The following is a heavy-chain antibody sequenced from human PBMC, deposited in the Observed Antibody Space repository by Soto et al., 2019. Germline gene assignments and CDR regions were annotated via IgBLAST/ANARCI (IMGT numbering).Heavy chain of an antibody. D-gene: IGHD3-9*01. Sequence: RGSLRLSCAASGFIFNSYAMKWVRQAPGKGLEWVSAISGGGGSTYYADSVKGRFTISRDNSKNTLYLQMNSLRAEDTAVYYCAKDMYYDILTGYYQGTLIDVWGQGPTVTASS. CDR3: AKDMYYDILTGYYQGTLIDV. J-gene: IGHJ6*02. CDR1: GFIFNSYA. V-gene: IGHV3-23*01. CDR2: ISGGGGST.